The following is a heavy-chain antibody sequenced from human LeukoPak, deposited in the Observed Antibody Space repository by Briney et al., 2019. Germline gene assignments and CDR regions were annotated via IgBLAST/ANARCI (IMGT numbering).Heavy chain of an antibody. V-gene: IGHV3-30*18. D-gene: IGHD5-24*01. J-gene: IGHJ4*02. CDR3: AKDVRDGNNWSDY. CDR1: GFTFSSYG. Sequence: HSGRSLRLSCAASGFTFSSYGMHGLRQAPGKGGEGVEVISYDGSNKYYADYVQGRFTISRDNSKNTLYLQMNSLRAEDTDVYYCAKDVRDGNNWSDYWGQGTLVTVSS. CDR2: ISYDGSNK.